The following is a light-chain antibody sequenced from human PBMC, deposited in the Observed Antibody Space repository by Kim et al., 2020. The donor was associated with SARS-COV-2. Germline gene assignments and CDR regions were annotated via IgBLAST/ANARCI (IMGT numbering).Light chain of an antibody. V-gene: IGLV3-1*01. J-gene: IGLJ2*01. Sequence: SYELTQPPSLSVSPGQTASITCSGNKLGNKYAFWYQQKPGHSPVLVIYQDSKRPSGIPERFSGSNSGSTATLTISGTQTMDEADYYCQAWDSSIVVFGGG. CDR2: QDS. CDR3: QAWDSSIVV. CDR1: KLGNKY.